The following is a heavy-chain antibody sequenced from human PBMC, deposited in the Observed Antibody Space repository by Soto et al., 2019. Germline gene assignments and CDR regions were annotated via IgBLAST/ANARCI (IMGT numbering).Heavy chain of an antibody. CDR1: GFIFSDYG. CDR3: AKDVEMTTRDHYYGMDV. J-gene: IGHJ6*02. Sequence: QVPLVESGGGVVQPGRSLRLSCAVSGFIFSDYGMHWVRQAPGKGLEWVAVISYDGSNKYYADSVKGRFTISRDNSKNTLYLQMNSLRVEETAVYYCAKDVEMTTRDHYYGMDVWGQGTTVTVSS. CDR2: ISYDGSNK. V-gene: IGHV3-30*18. D-gene: IGHD4-4*01.